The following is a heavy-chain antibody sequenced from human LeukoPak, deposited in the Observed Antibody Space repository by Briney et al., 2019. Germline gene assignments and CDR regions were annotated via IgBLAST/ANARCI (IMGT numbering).Heavy chain of an antibody. J-gene: IGHJ4*01. CDR1: GGSTSNGDYY. V-gene: IGHV4-39*07. D-gene: IGHD6-25*01. CDR2: IFDGETT. CDR3: ARQLPTAAADTRGYFDY. Sequence: SETLSLTCSVSGGSTSNGDYYWGWIRQAPGKGLEWIGSIFDGETTHYNPSLKNRATISVDTSKNQFSLKLTSVTAADATMYYCARQLPTAAADTRGYFDYWGQGTVVTVSS.